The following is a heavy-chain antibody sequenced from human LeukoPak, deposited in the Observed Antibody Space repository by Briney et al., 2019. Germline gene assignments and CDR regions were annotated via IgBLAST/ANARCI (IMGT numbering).Heavy chain of an antibody. CDR2: IDYRGST. CDR1: GGSFSSGDYY. Sequence: KSSQTLSLTCTVSGGSFSSGDYYWSWIRQPPGKGLEWIGYIDYRGSTYYNPSLTSRVTISLDTSKNRFSLELSSVTAADTAVFYCVKGSDWYYFDFWGQGTLVTVSS. J-gene: IGHJ4*02. D-gene: IGHD6-19*01. CDR3: VKGSDWYYFDF. V-gene: IGHV4-30-4*01.